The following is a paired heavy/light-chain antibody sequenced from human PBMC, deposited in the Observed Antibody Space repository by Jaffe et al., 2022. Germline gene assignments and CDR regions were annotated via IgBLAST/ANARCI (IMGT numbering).Light chain of an antibody. J-gene: IGKJ5*01. CDR1: QSVSSY. Sequence: EIVLTQSPATLSLSPGERATLSCRASQSVSSYLAWYQQKPGQAPRLLIYDASNRATGIPDRFSGRGTGTDFTLTINSLEPEDFAIYYCQQRSNWPITFGQGTRLEIK. CDR2: DAS. CDR3: QQRSNWPIT. V-gene: IGKV3-11*01.
Heavy chain of an antibody. D-gene: IGHD2-2*01. CDR2: TYYGGST. J-gene: IGHJ6*04. V-gene: IGHV4-39*01. Sequence: QLQLQESGPGLVKPSETLSLTCTVSGGSIGSSSSDTYWGWVRQPPGKGLEWIGSTYYGGSTYYNPSLKSRVTISVDRSKNQFSLRLNSVTAADTAVYYCARRVVPAANGVDVWGKGTTVTVSS. CDR3: ARRVVPAANGVDV. CDR1: GGSIGSSSSDTY.